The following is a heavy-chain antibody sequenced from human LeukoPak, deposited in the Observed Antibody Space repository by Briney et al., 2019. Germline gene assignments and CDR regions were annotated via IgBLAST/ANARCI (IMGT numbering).Heavy chain of an antibody. CDR2: IFYTGST. Sequence: SETLSLTCSVSGGSISNSNYYWAWIHQPPGKGLEWIGTIFYTGSTYYNPSLKSRVTMSVDTSKNQFSLKLSSVTAADTAVYYCARLPXXXXVDSNAFDIWGRGTMVT. J-gene: IGHJ3*02. V-gene: IGHV4-39*01. CDR1: GGSISNSNYY. D-gene: IGHD2-15*01. CDR3: ARLPXXXXVDSNAFDI.